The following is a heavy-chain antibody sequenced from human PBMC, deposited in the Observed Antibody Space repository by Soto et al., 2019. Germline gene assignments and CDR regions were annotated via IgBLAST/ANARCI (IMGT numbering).Heavy chain of an antibody. J-gene: IGHJ2*01. V-gene: IGHV3-30-3*01. Sequence: VGSLRLSCAASGFTFSSYAMHWVRQAPGKGLEWVAVISYDGSNKYYADSVKGRFTISRDNSKNTLYLQMNSLRAEDTAVYYCARDPLWGTAMVLWYFDLWGRGTLVTV. CDR1: GFTFSSYA. CDR2: ISYDGSNK. CDR3: ARDPLWGTAMVLWYFDL. D-gene: IGHD5-18*01.